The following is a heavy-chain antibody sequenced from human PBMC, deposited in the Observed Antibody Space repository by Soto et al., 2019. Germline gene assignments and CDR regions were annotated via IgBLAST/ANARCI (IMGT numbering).Heavy chain of an antibody. D-gene: IGHD3-22*01. V-gene: IGHV3-21*01. Sequence: EVQLVESGGGLVKPGGSLRLSCAASGFTFSTYSMNWVRQAPGKGLEWVSSISSTSSYIYYADSVKGRFTISRDNAKNSLYLQMNSRRAEDTAVYYCARYDSSGYYWPYYYYALDVWGQGTTVTVSS. CDR1: GFTFSTYS. CDR2: ISSTSSYI. CDR3: ARYDSSGYYWPYYYYALDV. J-gene: IGHJ6*02.